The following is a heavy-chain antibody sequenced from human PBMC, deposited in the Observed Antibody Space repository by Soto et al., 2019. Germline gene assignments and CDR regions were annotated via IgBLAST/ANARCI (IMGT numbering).Heavy chain of an antibody. CDR2: INHSGST. V-gene: IGHV4-34*01. CDR1: GGSFSGYY. D-gene: IGHD3-10*01. J-gene: IGHJ6*02. Sequence: NLSLTCAVYGGSFSGYYWSWIRQPPGKGLEWIGEINHSGSTNYNPSLKSRVTISVDTSKNQFSLKLSSVTAADTAVYYCARGTSGEYMVRGFKSPYYGMDVWGQGT. CDR3: ARGTSGEYMVRGFKSPYYGMDV.